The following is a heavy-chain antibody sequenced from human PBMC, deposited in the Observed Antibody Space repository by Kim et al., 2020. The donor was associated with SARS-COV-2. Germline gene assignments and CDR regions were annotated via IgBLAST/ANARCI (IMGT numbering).Heavy chain of an antibody. CDR1: GGSISSSSYY. J-gene: IGHJ5*02. Sequence: SETLSLTCTVSGGSISSSSYYWGWIRQPPGKGLEWIGSIYYSGSTYYNPSLKSRVTISVDTSKNQFSLKLSSVTAADTAVYYCAREWELLGNNWFDPWGQGTLVTVSS. CDR2: IYYSGST. D-gene: IGHD1-26*01. V-gene: IGHV4-39*02. CDR3: AREWELLGNNWFDP.